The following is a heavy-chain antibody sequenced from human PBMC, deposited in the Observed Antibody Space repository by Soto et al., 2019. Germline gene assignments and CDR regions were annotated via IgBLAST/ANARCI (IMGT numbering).Heavy chain of an antibody. V-gene: IGHV6-1*01. Sequence: SQTLSLTCAISGDSVSSTSTSWSLIRQSPSRGLEWLGRTYYRSRWYSDYAVSVKSRITINPDTPKNQFSLQLNSVTPEDTAVYYCARGSYYSGWVWGQGTLVTVSS. CDR3: ARGSYYSGWV. D-gene: IGHD6-19*01. J-gene: IGHJ4*02. CDR2: TYYRSRWYS. CDR1: GDSVSSTSTS.